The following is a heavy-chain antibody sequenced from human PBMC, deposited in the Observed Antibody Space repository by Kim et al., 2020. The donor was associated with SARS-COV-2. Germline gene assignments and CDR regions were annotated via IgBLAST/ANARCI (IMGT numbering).Heavy chain of an antibody. D-gene: IGHD3-22*01. J-gene: IGHJ3*02. V-gene: IGHV3-30-3*01. CDR2: ISYDGSNK. CDR1: GFTFSSYA. CDR3: ARAVTMIVASFDI. Sequence: GGSLRLSCAASGFTFSSYAMHWVRQAPGKGLEWVAVISYDGSNKYYADSVKGRFTISRDNSKNTLYLQMNSLRAEDTAVYYCARAVTMIVASFDIWGQGTMVTVSS.